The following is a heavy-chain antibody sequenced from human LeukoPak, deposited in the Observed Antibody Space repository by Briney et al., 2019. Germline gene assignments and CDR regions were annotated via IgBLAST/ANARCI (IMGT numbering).Heavy chain of an antibody. J-gene: IGHJ2*01. D-gene: IGHD2-21*02. CDR1: GGSISSYY. CDR2: IYYSGST. V-gene: IGHV4-59*08. Sequence: PSETLSLTCTVSGGSISSYYWSWIRQPPGKGLEWIGYIYYSGSTNYNPSLKSRVTISVDTSKNQFSLKLSSVTAADTAVYYCARSSNIVVVTADLWGRGTLITVSS. CDR3: ARSSNIVVVTADL.